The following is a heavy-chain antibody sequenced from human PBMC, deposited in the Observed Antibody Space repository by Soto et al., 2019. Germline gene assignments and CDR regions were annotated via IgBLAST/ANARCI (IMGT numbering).Heavy chain of an antibody. CDR3: AREGLVLVPTTVNSDYYYYAMDF. Sequence: SVKVSCKASGDIFDTYTITWMRQAPGRGLEWVGGIIPRSAKSNYAQKFEGRVTITADESTSTAYMELSSLRSDDTAVYYCAREGLVLVPTTVNSDYYYYAMDFWGQGTTVTVSS. J-gene: IGHJ6*02. V-gene: IGHV1-69*13. CDR2: IIPRSAKS. CDR1: GDIFDTYT. D-gene: IGHD2-2*01.